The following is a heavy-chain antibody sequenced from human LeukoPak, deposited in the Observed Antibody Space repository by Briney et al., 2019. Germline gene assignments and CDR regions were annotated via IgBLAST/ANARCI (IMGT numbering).Heavy chain of an antibody. Sequence: PSETLSLTCAVYGGSFSGYYWSWIRQPPGKGLEWIGEINHSGSTNYNPSLKSRVTISVDTSKNQFSLKLSSVTAADTAVYYCAGSDYYYYMDVWGKGTTVTVSS. V-gene: IGHV4-34*01. CDR2: INHSGST. CDR3: AGSDYYYYMDV. J-gene: IGHJ6*03. CDR1: GGSFSGYY.